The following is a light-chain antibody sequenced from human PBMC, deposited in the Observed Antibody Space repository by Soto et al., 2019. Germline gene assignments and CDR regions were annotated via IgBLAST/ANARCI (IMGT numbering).Light chain of an antibody. J-gene: IGKJ5*01. Sequence: DIPMTQSPSSLSASVGDRVTITCRASQSISSYLNWYQQKPGKAPKHLIYAASSLQSGIPSRFSGSGSGTDFTLTISSLQPEDFATYYCQQSYCTPPFTFGQGTPLDSK. CDR3: QQSYCTPPFT. CDR2: AAS. CDR1: QSISSY. V-gene: IGKV1-39*01.